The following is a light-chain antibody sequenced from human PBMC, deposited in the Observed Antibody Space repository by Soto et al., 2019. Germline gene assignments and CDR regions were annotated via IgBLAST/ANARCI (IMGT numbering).Light chain of an antibody. V-gene: IGKV1-5*01. J-gene: IGKJ1*01. CDR2: DAS. Sequence: DIQMTQSPSTLSASVGDRVTITCRASQSISSWLAWYQQKPGKAPKLLIFDASSLQSGVPSRFSGSGSGTEFTLTISSLQPDDSATYYCQQYNSFQWTFGQGTKVEI. CDR1: QSISSW. CDR3: QQYNSFQWT.